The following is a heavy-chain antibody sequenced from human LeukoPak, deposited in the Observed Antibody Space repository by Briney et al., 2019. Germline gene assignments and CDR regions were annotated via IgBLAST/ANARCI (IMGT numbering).Heavy chain of an antibody. D-gene: IGHD3-22*01. Sequence: GGSLRLSCAVSGFVVSVYYMTWVRQAPGRGLEWVSVIYSDGTTYYADSMKGRCTISRDNSQNTLYLQIHGLRAADTAVYYCARAPPYYYDSRGYHYERGNYYYGMDVWGQGTTVIVSS. CDR3: ARAPPYYYDSRGYHYERGNYYYGMDV. V-gene: IGHV3-53*01. CDR2: IYSDGTT. J-gene: IGHJ6*01. CDR1: GFVVSVYY.